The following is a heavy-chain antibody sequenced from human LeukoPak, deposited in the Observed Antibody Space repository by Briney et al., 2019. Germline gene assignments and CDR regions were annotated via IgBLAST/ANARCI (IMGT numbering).Heavy chain of an antibody. D-gene: IGHD3-9*01. V-gene: IGHV4-61*02. CDR1: GDSISSGGYY. J-gene: IGHJ4*02. CDR3: ATGRLGRYFDY. Sequence: SQTLSLTCTVSGDSISSGGYYWSWIRQPAGKGLEWIGRIYTSGSTNYNPSLKSRVTMSVDTSKNQFSLKLSSVTAADTAVYYCATGRLGRYFDYWGQGTLVTVSS. CDR2: IYTSGST.